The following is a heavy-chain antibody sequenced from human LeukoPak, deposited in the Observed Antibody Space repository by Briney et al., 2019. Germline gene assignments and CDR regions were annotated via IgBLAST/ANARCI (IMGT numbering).Heavy chain of an antibody. CDR2: ISYDGDDQ. CDR3: ARDPGGASYFDY. J-gene: IGHJ4*02. D-gene: IGHD3-16*01. Sequence: PGGSLRLSCVASGFDFSDYAMHWVRQAPGKGLEWVALISYDGDDQYYADSVKGRFTFSRDNSKDTLFLQMDALRPDDTAVYYCARDPGGASYFDYWGQGVLVVVSS. V-gene: IGHV3-30-3*01. CDR1: GFDFSDYA.